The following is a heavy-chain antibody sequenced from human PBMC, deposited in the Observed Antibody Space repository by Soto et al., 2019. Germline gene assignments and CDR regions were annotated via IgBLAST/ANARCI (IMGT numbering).Heavy chain of an antibody. J-gene: IGHJ4*02. CDR2: ISASGVTT. Sequence: EVQLLESGGALVQPGGSLSLSCAASGFTFSSYAMSWVRQAPGKGLEWVSVISASGVTTHYADSLKGRFTISRDNSKNTLYLQMNSLRADDTAVYYCAKGVPNSHYFYDWGQGTPVTVST. CDR1: GFTFSSYA. CDR3: AKGVPNSHYFYD. V-gene: IGHV3-23*01. D-gene: IGHD6-13*01.